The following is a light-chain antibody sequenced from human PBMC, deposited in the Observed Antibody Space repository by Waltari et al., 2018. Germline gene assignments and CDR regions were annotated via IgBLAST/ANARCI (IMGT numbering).Light chain of an antibody. CDR1: QSINSW. CDR3: QQYNSYEWT. CDR2: KES. J-gene: IGKJ1*01. Sequence: DIQMTQFPSTLSASVGDRLTITCRASQSINSWVCWYQQEPGKAPKHLIYKESSLESGVPSRFSGSGSVTEFTLTISSLQPDDFATYYCQQYNSYEWTFGQGTKVAIK. V-gene: IGKV1-5*03.